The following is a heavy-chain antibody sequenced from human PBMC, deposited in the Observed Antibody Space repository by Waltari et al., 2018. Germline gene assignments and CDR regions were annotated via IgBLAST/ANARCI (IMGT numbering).Heavy chain of an antibody. CDR2: INPDGRTT. D-gene: IGHD3-10*01. CDR1: ALTFSTYW. V-gene: IGHV3-74*01. CDR3: ARSMNYGPDY. J-gene: IGHJ4*02. Sequence: EGQLVESGGDLVQPGGSLRLSCAASALTFSTYWMHWVRQAPGKGLVWVARINPDGRTTTYADSVRGQFSISRDNAKNTLYLQMNSLTVEDTAVYFCARSMNYGPDYWGRGTLVTVSS.